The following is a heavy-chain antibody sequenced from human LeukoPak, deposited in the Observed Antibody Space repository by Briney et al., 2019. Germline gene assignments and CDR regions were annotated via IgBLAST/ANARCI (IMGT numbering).Heavy chain of an antibody. V-gene: IGHV4-4*02. Sequence: SETLSLTCTVSGDSINSLDLWSWVRQPPGKGLEWIGEMYLSGTTHSNPSVKSRVTISIDKSKNQFFLNLSSVTAADTAVYYCARDKRGSYADYWGQGTLVTVSS. D-gene: IGHD3-16*01. CDR1: GDSINSLDL. CDR2: MYLSGTT. J-gene: IGHJ4*02. CDR3: ARDKRGSYADY.